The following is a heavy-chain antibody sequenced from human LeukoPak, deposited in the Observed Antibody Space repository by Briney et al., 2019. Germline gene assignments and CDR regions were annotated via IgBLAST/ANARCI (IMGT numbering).Heavy chain of an antibody. CDR3: ARDPAYYYDSSGYYWYFDY. CDR1: GFTFSSYA. CDR2: ISYDGSNK. D-gene: IGHD3-22*01. V-gene: IGHV3-30-3*01. Sequence: PGGSLRLSCAASGFTFSSYAMHWVRQAPGKGLEWVAVISYDGSNKYYADSVKGRFTISRDNSKNTLYLQMNSLRAEDTAVYYCARDPAYYYDSSGYYWYFDYWGQGTLVTVSS. J-gene: IGHJ4*02.